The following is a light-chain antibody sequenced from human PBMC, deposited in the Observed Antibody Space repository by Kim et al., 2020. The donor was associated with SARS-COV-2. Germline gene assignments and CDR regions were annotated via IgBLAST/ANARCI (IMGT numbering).Light chain of an antibody. Sequence: GQSITISCPGTSSDVGGYNYVSWYQQHPGKAPKLMIYDVSKRPSGVSNRFSGSKSGNTASLTISGLQAEDEADYYCSSYTSSITWVFGGGTKLTVL. CDR3: SSYTSSITWV. V-gene: IGLV2-14*04. J-gene: IGLJ3*02. CDR2: DVS. CDR1: SSDVGGYNY.